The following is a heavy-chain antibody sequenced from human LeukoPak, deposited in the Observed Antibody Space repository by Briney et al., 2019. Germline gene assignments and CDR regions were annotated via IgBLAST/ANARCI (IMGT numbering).Heavy chain of an antibody. D-gene: IGHD1-26*01. Sequence: KTSETLSLTCSVSGGSISSSSYYWDWIRQPPGKGLEWIGSIYYSGSTYYNPSLKSRVTISVDTSKNQFSLKLSSVTAADTAVYYCARDSGSYSPAHAFDIWGQGTMVTVSS. V-gene: IGHV4-39*07. J-gene: IGHJ3*02. CDR3: ARDSGSYSPAHAFDI. CDR1: GGSISSSSYY. CDR2: IYYSGST.